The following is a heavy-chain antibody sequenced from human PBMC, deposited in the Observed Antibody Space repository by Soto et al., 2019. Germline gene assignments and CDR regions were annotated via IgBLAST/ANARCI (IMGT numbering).Heavy chain of an antibody. CDR3: AKDKDIVVVVAAPRAFDI. Sequence: GGSLRLSCAASGFTFSSYAMSWVRQAPGKGLEWVSAISGSGGSTYYADSVKGRFTISRDNSKNTLYLQMNSLRAEDTAVYYCAKDKDIVVVVAAPRAFDIWGQGTMVTVS. J-gene: IGHJ3*02. V-gene: IGHV3-23*01. CDR1: GFTFSSYA. D-gene: IGHD2-15*01. CDR2: ISGSGGST.